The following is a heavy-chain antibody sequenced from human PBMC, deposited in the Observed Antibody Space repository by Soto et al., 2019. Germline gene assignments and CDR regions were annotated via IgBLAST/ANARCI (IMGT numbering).Heavy chain of an antibody. CDR2: ISYDGSNK. V-gene: IGHV3-30*03. J-gene: IGHJ6*02. Sequence: GGSLRLSCAASGFTFSSYGMHWVRQAPGKGLEWVAVISYDGSNKYYADSVKGRFTISRDNSKNTLYLQMNSLRAEDTAVYYCARLSIVVVPAAIDYYYYGMDVWGQGTTVTVSS. CDR1: GFTFSSYG. D-gene: IGHD2-2*01. CDR3: ARLSIVVVPAAIDYYYYGMDV.